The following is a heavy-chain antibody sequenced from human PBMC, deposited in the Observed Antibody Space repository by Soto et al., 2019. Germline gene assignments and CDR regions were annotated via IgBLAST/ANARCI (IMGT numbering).Heavy chain of an antibody. CDR1: GYTFSRYG. Sequence: QGQLVQSGGEVKKPGASVKVSCKASGYTFSRYGISWVRQAPGQGLEWMGWISGYNGDTNYAQKFQGRVNXTXXXSXXTAYMELRGLTSDDTAIYYCAKNGQPPYYYYGLDVWGQGTTVTVSS. D-gene: IGHD2-8*01. J-gene: IGHJ6*02. CDR2: ISGYNGDT. CDR3: AKNGQPPYYYYGLDV. V-gene: IGHV1-18*01.